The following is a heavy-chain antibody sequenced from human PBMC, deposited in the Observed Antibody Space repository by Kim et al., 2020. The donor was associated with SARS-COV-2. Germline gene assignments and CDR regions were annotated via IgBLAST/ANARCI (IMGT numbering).Heavy chain of an antibody. J-gene: IGHJ6*02. Sequence: SETLSLTCAVYGGSFSGYYWSWIRQPPGKGLEWIGEINHSGSTNYNPSLKSRVTISVDTSKNQFSLKLSSVTAADTAVYYCARDGGKGILTGYYRGYYYYYGMDVWGQGTTVTVSS. CDR2: INHSGST. CDR1: GGSFSGYY. CDR3: ARDGGKGILTGYYRGYYYYYGMDV. D-gene: IGHD3-9*01. V-gene: IGHV4-34*01.